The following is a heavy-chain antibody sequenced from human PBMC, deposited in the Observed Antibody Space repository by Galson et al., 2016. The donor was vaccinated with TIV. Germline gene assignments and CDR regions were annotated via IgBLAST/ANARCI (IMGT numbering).Heavy chain of an antibody. D-gene: IGHD3-3*01. CDR2: TYYRSTWYN. Sequence: CAISGDSVSSTCAAWNWIRQSPSRGLEWLGRTYYRSTWYNDYAASLKRRITINPDTSKNQFSLQLTSVTPEDAAVYYWARGAPSVFGVIMTLDYWGQGTLVTVSS. CDR3: ARGAPSVFGVIMTLDY. V-gene: IGHV6-1*01. J-gene: IGHJ4*02. CDR1: GDSVSSTCAA.